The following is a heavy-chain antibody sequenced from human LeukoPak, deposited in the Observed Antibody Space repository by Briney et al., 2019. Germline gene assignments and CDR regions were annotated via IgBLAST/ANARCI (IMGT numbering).Heavy chain of an antibody. Sequence: ETLSLTCAVSGGSIRRYYWSWIRPPPGKGLEWIGYIYYSGTTDYNPSLKSRVTISVDTSKNQFSLKLTSVTAADTAVYYCASTITVTTDYWGQGTLVTVSS. CDR2: IYYSGTT. CDR1: GGSIRRYY. J-gene: IGHJ4*02. V-gene: IGHV4-59*08. D-gene: IGHD4-17*01. CDR3: ASTITVTTDY.